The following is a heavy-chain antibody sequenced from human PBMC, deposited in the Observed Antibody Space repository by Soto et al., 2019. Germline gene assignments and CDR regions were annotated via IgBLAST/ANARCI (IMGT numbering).Heavy chain of an antibody. CDR1: GFTFSSYA. CDR2: ISGSGGST. J-gene: IGHJ3*02. V-gene: IGHV3-23*01. Sequence: EVQLLESGGGLVQPGGSLRLSCAASGFTFSSYAMSWVRQAPGKGLEWVSAISGSGGSTYYADSVKGRFTISRDNSKNKLYLQMNSLRAEDTAVYYCAKDKGAVLRFLEWLLYDAFDIWGQGTMVTVSS. CDR3: AKDKGAVLRFLEWLLYDAFDI. D-gene: IGHD3-3*01.